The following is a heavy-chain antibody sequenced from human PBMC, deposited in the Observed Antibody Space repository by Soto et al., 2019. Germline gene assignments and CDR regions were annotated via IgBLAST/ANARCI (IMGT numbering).Heavy chain of an antibody. CDR2: IYYSGST. CDR3: ARVRFVAWLLSGGFDP. CDR1: GGSISSYY. D-gene: IGHD3-3*01. J-gene: IGHJ5*02. Sequence: SETLCLTCTVSGGSISSYYCSWIRQPPGKGLEWIGYIYYSGSTNYNPSLKNRVTISVDTPKNQFSLKLTSVTAAYTAVYYWARVRFVAWLLSGGFDPGGEGIMGTVS. V-gene: IGHV4-59*08.